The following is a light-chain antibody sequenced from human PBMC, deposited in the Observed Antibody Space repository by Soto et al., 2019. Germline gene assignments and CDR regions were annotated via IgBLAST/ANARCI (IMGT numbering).Light chain of an antibody. J-gene: IGLJ3*02. CDR1: SSDVGTHGY. CDR2: DVT. CDR3: MCYAGGNNWV. Sequence: QSVLNQPPSASGAPGQSVTISCTGTSSDVGTHGYVSWYQQHAGKAPKLMIYDVTKRPSGVPDRFSGSKSANTASLTVSGLQSEDEADYYCMCYAGGNNWVFGGGTKLTVL. V-gene: IGLV2-8*01.